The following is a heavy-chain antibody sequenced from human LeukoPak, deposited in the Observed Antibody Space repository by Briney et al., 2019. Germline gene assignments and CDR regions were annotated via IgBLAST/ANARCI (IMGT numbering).Heavy chain of an antibody. D-gene: IGHD2-21*02. J-gene: IGHJ4*02. Sequence: GGSLRLSCAASGFTFSSYAMSWVRQAPGKELEWVSAISGSGGSTYYADSVKGRFTISRDNSKNTLYLQMNSLRAEDTAVYYCAKDGGLHIVVVTANDYFDYWGQGTLVTVSS. CDR3: AKDGGLHIVVVTANDYFDY. CDR2: ISGSGGST. V-gene: IGHV3-23*01. CDR1: GFTFSSYA.